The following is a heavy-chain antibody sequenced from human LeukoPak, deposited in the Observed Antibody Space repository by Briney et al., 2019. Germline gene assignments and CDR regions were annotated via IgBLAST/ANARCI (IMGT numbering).Heavy chain of an antibody. Sequence: ASVKVPCKASGYTFTSYYIHWVRQAPGQGLEWMGIINPSGGSTSYAQKFQGRVTMTRDTSTSTVYMELSSLRSEDTAVYYCARVPRLGPYYFDYWGQGTLVTVSS. V-gene: IGHV1-46*01. CDR1: GYTFTSYY. D-gene: IGHD6-25*01. CDR3: ARVPRLGPYYFDY. CDR2: INPSGGST. J-gene: IGHJ4*02.